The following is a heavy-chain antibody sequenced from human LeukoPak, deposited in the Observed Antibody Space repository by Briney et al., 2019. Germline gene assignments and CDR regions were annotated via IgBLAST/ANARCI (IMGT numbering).Heavy chain of an antibody. D-gene: IGHD2-8*01. CDR1: GGSISTYY. CDR2: IYYSGST. J-gene: IGHJ4*02. Sequence: SETLSLTCTVSGGSISTYYWSWIRQPPGKGLEWIGYIYYSGSTNYSPSLQSRVTISVDTSRNQFSLRLSSVTAADTAMYYCARSGAKTNGFDYWGQGTLVTVSS. CDR3: ARSGAKTNGFDY. V-gene: IGHV4-59*01.